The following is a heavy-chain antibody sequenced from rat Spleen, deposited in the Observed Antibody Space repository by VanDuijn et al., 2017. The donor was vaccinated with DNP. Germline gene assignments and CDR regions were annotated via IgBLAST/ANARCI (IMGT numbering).Heavy chain of an antibody. J-gene: IGHJ2*01. V-gene: IGHV5-29*01. CDR3: ARTNSYIYEY. CDR2: INYDGNRT. D-gene: IGHD1-2*01. CDR1: GFNFSRFG. Sequence: EVQLVESDGGLVQPGRSLKLSCAASGFNFSRFGMAWVRQAPTKGLEWVATINYDGNRTHYRDSVKGRFTISRDNAKNTQYLQMDSLRSDDTATYYCARTNSYIYEYWGQGVMVTVSS.